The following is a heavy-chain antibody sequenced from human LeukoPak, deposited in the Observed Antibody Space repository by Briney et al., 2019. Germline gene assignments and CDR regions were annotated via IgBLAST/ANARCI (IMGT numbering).Heavy chain of an antibody. CDR3: ARRAYGSGSFNRYHFDY. J-gene: IGHJ4*02. CDR1: GGSISNYY. D-gene: IGHD3-10*01. Sequence: SETLSLTRTVSGGSISNYYWSWIRQPPGKGLEWIGYIYYSGSTNYNPSLKSRVTISVDTSSNQFSLKLNSVTAAGTAVYYCARRAYGSGSFNRYHFDYWGQGTLVAVSS. CDR2: IYYSGST. V-gene: IGHV4-59*08.